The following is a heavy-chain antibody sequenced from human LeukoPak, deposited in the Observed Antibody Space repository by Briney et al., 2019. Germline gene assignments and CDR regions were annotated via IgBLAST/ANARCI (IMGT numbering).Heavy chain of an antibody. CDR2: IYSGGST. J-gene: IGHJ4*02. CDR1: GFTVSSNY. V-gene: IGHV3-53*01. D-gene: IGHD3-10*01. CDR3: ARDLPGES. Sequence: GGSLRLSCAASGFTVSSNYMSWVRQAPGKGLEWVSVIYSGGSTYYADYVKGRFTISRDNPKNTLYLQMNSLRAEDTAVYYCARDLPGESWGQGTLVTVSS.